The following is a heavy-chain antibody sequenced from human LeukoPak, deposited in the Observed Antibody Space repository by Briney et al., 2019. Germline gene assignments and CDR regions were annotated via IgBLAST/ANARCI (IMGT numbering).Heavy chain of an antibody. D-gene: IGHD1-26*01. J-gene: IGHJ4*02. V-gene: IGHV3-74*01. Sequence: GGSLRLSCVASGFNFNTYWMHWVRQVPGKGLMSVSRINPDGTYTNYAGSVKGRFTISRDNAKNSLYLQMNSLRAEDTALYYCAKSWELPGYFDYWGQGTLVTVSS. CDR3: AKSWELPGYFDY. CDR2: INPDGTYT. CDR1: GFNFNTYW.